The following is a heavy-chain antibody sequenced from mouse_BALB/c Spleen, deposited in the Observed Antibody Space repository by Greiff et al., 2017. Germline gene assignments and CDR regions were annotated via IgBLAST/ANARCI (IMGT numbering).Heavy chain of an antibody. CDR1: GYTFTSYW. V-gene: IGHV1-7*01. CDR3: ARGGGYYWYFDV. CDR2: INPSTGYT. D-gene: IGHD2-2*01. Sequence: QVHVKQSGAELAKPGASVKMSCKASGYTFTSYWMHWVKQRPGQGLEWIGYINPSTGYTEYNQKFKDKATLTADKSSSTAYMQLSSLTSEDSAVYYCARGGGYYWYFDVWGAGTTVTVSS. J-gene: IGHJ1*01.